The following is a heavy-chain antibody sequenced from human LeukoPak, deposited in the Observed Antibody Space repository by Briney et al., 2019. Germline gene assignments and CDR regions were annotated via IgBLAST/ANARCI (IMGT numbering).Heavy chain of an antibody. CDR2: IWYDGSNK. Sequence: SGGSLRLSCAASGFTFSSYGMHWVRQAPGKGLEWVAVIWYDGSNKYYADSVKGRFTISRDNSKNTLYLQMNSLRAEDTAVYYCAKSFTWIQLWVLDYWGQGTLVTVPS. V-gene: IGHV3-33*06. CDR3: AKSFTWIQLWVLDY. D-gene: IGHD5-18*01. J-gene: IGHJ4*02. CDR1: GFTFSSYG.